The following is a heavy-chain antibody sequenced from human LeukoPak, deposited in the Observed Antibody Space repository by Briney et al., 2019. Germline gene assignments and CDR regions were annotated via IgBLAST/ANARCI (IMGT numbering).Heavy chain of an antibody. V-gene: IGHV3-30*02. CDR3: ATSGSIGRIVVVPAAPDV. Sequence: GGSLRLSCAASGFTFSSYGMHWVRQAPGKGLEWVAFIRYDGSNKYYADSVKGRFTISRDNSKNTLYLQMNSLRAEDTAVYYCATSGSIGRIVVVPAAPDVWGKGTTVTISS. CDR1: GFTFSSYG. D-gene: IGHD2-2*01. J-gene: IGHJ6*04. CDR2: IRYDGSNK.